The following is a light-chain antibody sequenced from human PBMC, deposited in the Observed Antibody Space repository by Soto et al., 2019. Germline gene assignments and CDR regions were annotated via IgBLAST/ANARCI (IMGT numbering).Light chain of an antibody. CDR3: QQTYNTPIT. J-gene: IGKJ5*01. CDR1: QSISTY. V-gene: IGKV1-39*01. Sequence: DIQMTQSPSSLSASVGDRVTITCRASQSISTYLNWYQQKPGKAPELLIYVSSNLQDGVPSRFGGSGSGTDFTLTISSLQSEDFATYYFQQTYNTPITFGQGKRLDIK. CDR2: VSS.